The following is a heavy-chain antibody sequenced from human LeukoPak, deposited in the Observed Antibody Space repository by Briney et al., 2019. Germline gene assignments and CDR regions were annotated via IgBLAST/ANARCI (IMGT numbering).Heavy chain of an antibody. D-gene: IGHD6-13*01. CDR2: RWYGGSNK. J-gene: IGHJ4*02. CDR1: AFTFSSYG. V-gene: IGHV3-33*01. CDR3: ARNITTDSWYINY. Sequence: PGGSLRLSCAASAFTFSSYGMHWVRQAPGKGLEGWPVRWYGGSNKYYADSVKGRFTISRDNYKNTLYLQMNSLRAEDTAIYYCARNITTDSWYINYWGQGTLVTVSS.